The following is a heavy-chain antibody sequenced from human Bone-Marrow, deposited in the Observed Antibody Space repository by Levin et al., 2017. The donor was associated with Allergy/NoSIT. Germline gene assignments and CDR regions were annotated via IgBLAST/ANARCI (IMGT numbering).Heavy chain of an antibody. J-gene: IGHJ4*02. CDR3: ARDPLLRDGYQTWDYYFDV. V-gene: IGHV4-4*07. CDR1: GDSITKYY. Sequence: KPGGSLRLSCTVSGDSITKYYWSWIRQSAGKGLQWIGRASATETTYYNPSLQSRLTMSVDTSKNQFSLEVTSVTAADTAVYYCARDPLLRDGYQTWDYYFDVWGKGTLVTVSS. D-gene: IGHD5-24*01. CDR2: ASATETT.